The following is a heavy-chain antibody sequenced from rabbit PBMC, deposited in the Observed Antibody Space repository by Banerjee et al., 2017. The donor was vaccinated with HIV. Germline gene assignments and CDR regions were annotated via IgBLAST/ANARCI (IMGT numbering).Heavy chain of an antibody. CDR2: INTISGDT. CDR3: ARDLAGVIGWNFNL. J-gene: IGHJ4*01. V-gene: IGHV1S45*01. D-gene: IGHD4-1*01. CDR1: GFTLSNYG. Sequence: QEQLVESGGDLVKPGASLTLTCKASGFTLSNYGICWVRQAPGKGLEWIACINTISGDTVYATWAKGRFTISKTSSTTVTLQMTSLTAADTATYFCARDLAGVIGWNFNLWGPGTLVTVS.